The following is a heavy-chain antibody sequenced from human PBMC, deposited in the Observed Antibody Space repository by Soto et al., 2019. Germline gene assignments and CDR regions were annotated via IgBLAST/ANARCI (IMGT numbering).Heavy chain of an antibody. CDR3: ARGRSYYESDGMDV. Sequence: PGGPMRVPKGALELNFGDFGVHWIIKEQGKGLEWVAVIWYDGSNKYYADSVKGRFTISRDNSKNTLYLQMNSLRAEDTAVYYCARGRSYYESDGMDVWGQGTTVTAP. D-gene: IGHD3-22*01. J-gene: IGHJ6*02. V-gene: IGHV3-33*01. CDR2: IWYDGSNK. CDR1: ELNFGDFG.